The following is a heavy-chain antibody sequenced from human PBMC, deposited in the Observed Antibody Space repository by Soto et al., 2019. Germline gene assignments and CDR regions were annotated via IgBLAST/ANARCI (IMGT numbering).Heavy chain of an antibody. CDR2: IIPIFGTA. CDR1: GGTFSSYA. V-gene: IGHV1-69*12. Sequence: QVQLVQSGAEVKKPGSSVKVSCKASGGTFSSYAISWVRQAPGQGLEWMGGIIPIFGTADYAQKFQGRVTITADESTSTGYMEVSSLRSEDTAVYYCAQPVTNNYYNGMDVWGQGTTVTVSS. J-gene: IGHJ6*02. D-gene: IGHD4-17*01. CDR3: AQPVTNNYYNGMDV.